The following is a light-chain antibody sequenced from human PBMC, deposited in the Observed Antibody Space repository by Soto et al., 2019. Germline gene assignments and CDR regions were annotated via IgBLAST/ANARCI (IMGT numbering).Light chain of an antibody. CDR3: QSHDSSLNSWV. Sequence: QSVLTQPPSMSGAPGQRVTISCTGSSSNIGAGYDVPRYQLLPGTAPKLLIYGNTNRPSGVPDRFSGAKSGTSASLAITGLRAEDEADYYCQSHDSSLNSWVFGGGTKLTVL. CDR1: SSNIGAGYD. CDR2: GNT. V-gene: IGLV1-40*01. J-gene: IGLJ3*02.